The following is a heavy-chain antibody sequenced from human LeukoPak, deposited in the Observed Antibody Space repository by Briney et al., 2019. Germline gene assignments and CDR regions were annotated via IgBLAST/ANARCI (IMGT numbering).Heavy chain of an antibody. D-gene: IGHD3-22*01. CDR2: IRYDGSNK. CDR1: GFTFSSYG. Sequence: GGSLRLSCAASGFTFSSYGMHWGRQAPGKGLEWVAFIRYDGSNKYYADSVKGRFTISRDNSKNTLYLQMNSLRAEDTAVYYCAKEDYDSSGPGPFDYWGQGTLVTVSS. CDR3: AKEDYDSSGPGPFDY. J-gene: IGHJ4*02. V-gene: IGHV3-30*02.